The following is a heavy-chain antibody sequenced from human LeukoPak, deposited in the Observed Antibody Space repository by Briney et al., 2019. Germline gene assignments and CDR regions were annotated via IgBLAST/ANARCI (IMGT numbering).Heavy chain of an antibody. CDR2: ISGSGGST. CDR1: GFTFSSYA. J-gene: IGHJ4*02. V-gene: IGHV3-23*01. CDR3: ARSRDGYNGQEHLDY. D-gene: IGHD5-24*01. Sequence: HSGGSLRLSCAASGFTFSSYAMSWVRQAPGKGLEWVSAISGSGGSTYYADSVKGRFTISRDNSKNTLYLQMNSLRAEDTAVYYCARSRDGYNGQEHLDYWGQGTLVTVSS.